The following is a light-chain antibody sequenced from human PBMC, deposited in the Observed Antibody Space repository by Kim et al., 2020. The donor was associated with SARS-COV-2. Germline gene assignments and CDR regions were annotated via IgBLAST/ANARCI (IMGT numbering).Light chain of an antibody. CDR1: SSNIGSNT. Sequence: QSVLTQPPSASGTPGQRVTISCSGSSSNIGSNTVNWYQQLPGTDPKLLIYSNNHRPSGVPDRFSGSKSGTSASLAISGLQSEDEADYYCAAWDASLNGPVFGGGTQLTVL. J-gene: IGLJ2*01. CDR3: AAWDASLNGPV. CDR2: SNN. V-gene: IGLV1-44*01.